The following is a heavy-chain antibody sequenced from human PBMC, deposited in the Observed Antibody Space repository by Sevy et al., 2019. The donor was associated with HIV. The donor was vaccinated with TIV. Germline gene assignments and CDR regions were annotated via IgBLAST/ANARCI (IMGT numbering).Heavy chain of an antibody. CDR1: GGSISSYY. Sequence: SETLSLTCTVSGGSISSYYWNWIRQPPGKGLEWIGYIYYSGSTNYNPSLKSRVTISVDTSKNQFSLKLSSVTAAETAVYYCARSSEDSSGYYNNFYYYAMDVWSQGTTVTVSS. CDR3: ARSSEDSSGYYNNFYYYAMDV. V-gene: IGHV4-59*01. D-gene: IGHD3-22*01. J-gene: IGHJ6*02. CDR2: IYYSGST.